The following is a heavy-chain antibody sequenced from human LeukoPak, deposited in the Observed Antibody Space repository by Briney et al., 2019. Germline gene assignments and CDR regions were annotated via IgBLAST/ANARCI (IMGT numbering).Heavy chain of an antibody. J-gene: IGHJ4*02. CDR3: AREKDSSWGY. V-gene: IGHV3-23*01. D-gene: IGHD6-13*01. CDR2: ISDVGYT. CDR1: GFTFSTYA. Sequence: GGSLRLSCAASGFTFSTYAMSWVRQAPRKGLEWVSSISDVGYTYYADSVKGRFTISRDNSKNTLYLQTSSLRAEDTAVYYCAREKDSSWGYWGQGTLVTVSS.